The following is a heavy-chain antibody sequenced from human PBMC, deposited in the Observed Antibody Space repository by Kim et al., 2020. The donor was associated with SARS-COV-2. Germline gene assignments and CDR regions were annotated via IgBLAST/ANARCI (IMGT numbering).Heavy chain of an antibody. Sequence: GGSLRLSCAASGFNFNIYWLHWVRQAPGKGLEWVSHINHDGSETSYADSVKGRFTISRDNAKNTFYLQMNRLRADDTAVYYCANFDTGDWGQGTLVTVSS. CDR3: ANFDTGD. D-gene: IGHD5-18*01. V-gene: IGHV3-74*01. CDR1: GFNFNIYW. J-gene: IGHJ4*02. CDR2: INHDGSET.